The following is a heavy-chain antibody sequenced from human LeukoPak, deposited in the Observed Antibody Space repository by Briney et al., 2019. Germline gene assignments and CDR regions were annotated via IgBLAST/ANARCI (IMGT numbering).Heavy chain of an antibody. J-gene: IGHJ4*02. Sequence: ETLSLTCSVSGSVSSSIHYWGWIRQPPGKGLEWVANIKQDGSEKYYVDSVKGRFTISRDNAKNSLYLQMNSLRAEDTAVYYCARGYSRWRFDYWGQGTLVTVSS. CDR2: IKQDGSEK. V-gene: IGHV3-7*01. CDR1: GSVSSSIHY. CDR3: ARGYSRWRFDY. D-gene: IGHD1-14*01.